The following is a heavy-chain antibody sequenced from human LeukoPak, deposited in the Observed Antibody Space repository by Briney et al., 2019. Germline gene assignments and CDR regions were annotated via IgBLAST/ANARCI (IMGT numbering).Heavy chain of an antibody. J-gene: IGHJ4*02. D-gene: IGHD3-16*01. CDR2: IYYSGST. Sequence: ETLSLTCTVSGGSISSYYWSWIRQPPGKGLEWIGYIYYSGSTNYNPSLKSRVTISVDTSKNQFSLKLSSVTAADTAVYYCARDHRGLGYYFDYWGQGTLVTVSS. CDR1: GGSISSYY. CDR3: ARDHRGLGYYFDY. V-gene: IGHV4-59*01.